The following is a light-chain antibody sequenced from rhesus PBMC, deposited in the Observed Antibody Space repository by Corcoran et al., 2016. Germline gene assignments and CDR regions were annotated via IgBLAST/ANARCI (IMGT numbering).Light chain of an antibody. V-gene: IGKV1-19*01. J-gene: IGKJ4*01. CDR2: AAS. CDR1: QGSSSW. CDR3: QQYDDLPHT. Sequence: DIQMTQSPSSLSASVGDKVTITCHASQGSSSWLAWYQQKPGKAPKPLIYAASSLQSGVPSKFSGSGSWTDETLTISCLQPEDFATYYCQQYDDLPHTFGGGTKVEI.